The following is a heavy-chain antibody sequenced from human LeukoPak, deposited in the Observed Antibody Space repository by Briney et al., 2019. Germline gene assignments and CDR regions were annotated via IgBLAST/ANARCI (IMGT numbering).Heavy chain of an antibody. D-gene: IGHD1-1*01. CDR2: ISSSGSTI. Sequence: GGCLRLSCAASGFTFSSYEMNWVRQAPGKGLEWVSYISSSGSTIYYADSVKGRFTISRDNAKNSLYLQMNSLRAEDTAVYYCARESRTTNYYYGMDVWGQGTTVTVSS. J-gene: IGHJ6*02. V-gene: IGHV3-48*03. CDR1: GFTFSSYE. CDR3: ARESRTTNYYYGMDV.